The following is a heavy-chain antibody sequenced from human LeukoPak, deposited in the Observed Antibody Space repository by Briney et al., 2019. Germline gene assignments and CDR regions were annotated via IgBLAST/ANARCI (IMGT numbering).Heavy chain of an antibody. J-gene: IGHJ4*02. CDR2: IYSGGTT. CDR3: ARVITGYSSGWTPFDY. D-gene: IGHD6-19*01. CDR1: GFTVSSNY. V-gene: IGHV3-53*01. Sequence: GSLRLSCAASGFTVSSNYMSWVRQAPGKGLEWVSVIYSGGTTYYADSVKGRFTISRDNSKNTLYLQMNGLRAEDTAVYYCARVITGYSSGWTPFDYWGQGTLVTVSS.